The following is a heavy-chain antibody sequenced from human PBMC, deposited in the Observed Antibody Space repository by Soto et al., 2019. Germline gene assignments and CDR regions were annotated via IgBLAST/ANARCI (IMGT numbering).Heavy chain of an antibody. CDR3: VRGPDYEGYFDY. D-gene: IGHD3-22*01. V-gene: IGHV1-69*12. CDR1: GTTFSNFA. CDR2: IIRPFGTP. J-gene: IGHJ4*02. Sequence: QVRLVQSGAEVKKTGSSVKVSCEASGTTFSNFAIGWVRQAPGQGLEWMGGIIRPFGTPNYAQKFQGRVTISADESMTTDYMELRGLRSEDTAVYYCVRGPDYEGYFDYWGQGTLVTVSS.